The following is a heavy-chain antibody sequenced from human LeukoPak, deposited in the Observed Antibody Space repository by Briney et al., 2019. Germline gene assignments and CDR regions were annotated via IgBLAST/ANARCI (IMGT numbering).Heavy chain of an antibody. CDR1: GYTFTSYY. V-gene: IGHV1-46*01. CDR2: INPSGGST. Sequence: ASVKVSCKASGYTFTSYYMHWVRQAPGQGLEWMGIINPSGGSTSYAQKFQGRVTMTRDTSTSTVYMELSSLRSEDTAVYYCARLFEEDPLDDAFDLWGQGTMGTVSP. CDR3: ARLFEEDPLDDAFDL. J-gene: IGHJ3*01. D-gene: IGHD2-15*01.